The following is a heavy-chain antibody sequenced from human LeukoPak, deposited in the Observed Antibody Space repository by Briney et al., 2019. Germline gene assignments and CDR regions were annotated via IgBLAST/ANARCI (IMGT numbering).Heavy chain of an antibody. CDR2: INPYSGGT. Sequence: ASVKVSCKASGYTFTGYYMHWVRQAPGQGLEWMGWINPYSGGTNYAQKFQGRVTMTRDTSISTAYMELSRLRSDDTAVYYCARDLNYCSSTSCYFGDFDYWGQGTLVTVSS. CDR1: GYTFTGYY. J-gene: IGHJ4*02. D-gene: IGHD2-2*01. CDR3: ARDLNYCSSTSCYFGDFDY. V-gene: IGHV1-2*02.